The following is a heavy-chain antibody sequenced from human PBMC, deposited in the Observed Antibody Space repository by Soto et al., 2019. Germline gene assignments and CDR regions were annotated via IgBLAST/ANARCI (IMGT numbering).Heavy chain of an antibody. V-gene: IGHV5-51*03. D-gene: IGHD5-12*01. Sequence: EVQLVQSGAEVKKPGESLKISCKASGYTFSSYWIGWVRQMPGKGLEWVGIIYPGDSDTRYSPSFQGQVTVSADTSISTAYLQWGSLKASDTAMYYCARLDIVPAIRDHWGQGTLVTVSS. CDR1: GYTFSSYW. CDR2: IYPGDSDT. CDR3: ARLDIVPAIRDH. J-gene: IGHJ4*02.